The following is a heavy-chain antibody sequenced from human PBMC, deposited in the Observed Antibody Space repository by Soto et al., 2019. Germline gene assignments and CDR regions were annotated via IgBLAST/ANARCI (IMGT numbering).Heavy chain of an antibody. J-gene: IGHJ5*02. CDR2: IYTSGST. CDR1: GGSISSYY. Sequence: QVQLQESGPGLVKPSETLSLTCTVSGGSISSYYWSWIRQPAGKGLEWIGRIYTSGSTNYNPSLKSRVTMSIDTSKNQFSLELGSVTAADTAVYFCARDIREFNWNYGWFDPWGQGTLVTVSS. D-gene: IGHD1-7*01. CDR3: ARDIREFNWNYGWFDP. V-gene: IGHV4-4*07.